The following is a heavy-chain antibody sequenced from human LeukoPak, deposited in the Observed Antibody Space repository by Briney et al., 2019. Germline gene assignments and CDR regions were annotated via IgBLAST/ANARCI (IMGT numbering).Heavy chain of an antibody. Sequence: GGSLRLSCAASGFTFSSYWMSWVRQAPGKGLEWVANIKQDGSEKYYVDSVKGRFTISRDNAKNSLYLQMNSLRAEDTAVYYCARDWEYSSSWYPPFDYWGQGTLVTVSS. CDR1: GFTFSSYW. CDR2: IKQDGSEK. J-gene: IGHJ4*02. V-gene: IGHV3-7*01. D-gene: IGHD6-13*01. CDR3: ARDWEYSSSWYPPFDY.